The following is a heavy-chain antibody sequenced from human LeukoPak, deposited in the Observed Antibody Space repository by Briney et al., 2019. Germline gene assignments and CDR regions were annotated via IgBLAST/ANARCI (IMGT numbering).Heavy chain of an antibody. CDR1: GFTFSRFD. Sequence: PGGSLRLSCAASGFTFSRFDMHWVRQPTGQGLEWVSTIGTASDTYYPGSVEGRFTLSRDNAKISLYLQMNSLTAGDTAVYYCARGPPRGKYYYMDVWGKGTTVTVSS. CDR3: ARGPPRGKYYYMDV. CDR2: IGTASDT. V-gene: IGHV3-13*01. D-gene: IGHD1-1*01. J-gene: IGHJ6*03.